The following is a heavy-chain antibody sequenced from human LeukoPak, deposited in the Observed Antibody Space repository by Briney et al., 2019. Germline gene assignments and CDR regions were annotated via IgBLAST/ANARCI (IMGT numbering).Heavy chain of an antibody. V-gene: IGHV3-48*01. D-gene: IGHD6-13*01. Sequence: PGGSLRLSCAASGFTVSSNYMSWVRQAPGKGLEWVSYISSSSSIIYYADSVRGRFTISRDNAKNSLYLQMNGLRAEDTAVYYCARGVPIAVAGRGWAYWGQGTLVTVSS. CDR1: GFTVSSNY. J-gene: IGHJ4*02. CDR3: ARGVPIAVAGRGWAY. CDR2: ISSSSSII.